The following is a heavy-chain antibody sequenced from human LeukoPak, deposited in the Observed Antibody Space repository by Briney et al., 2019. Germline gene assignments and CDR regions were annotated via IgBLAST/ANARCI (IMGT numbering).Heavy chain of an antibody. CDR1: GYTFTGYY. Sequence: ASVKDSCKASGYTFTGYYMHWVRQAPGQGLEWMGWINPNSGGTNYAQKFQGRVTMTRDTSISTAYMELSRLRSDDTAVYYCARPLVGATEFDYWGQGTLVTVSS. D-gene: IGHD1-26*01. CDR3: ARPLVGATEFDY. V-gene: IGHV1-2*02. J-gene: IGHJ4*02. CDR2: INPNSGGT.